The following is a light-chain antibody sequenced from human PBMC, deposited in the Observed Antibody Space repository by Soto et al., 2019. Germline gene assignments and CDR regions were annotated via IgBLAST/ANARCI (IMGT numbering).Light chain of an antibody. CDR3: QQSYSTPGP. V-gene: IGKV1-39*01. CDR2: AAS. CDR1: QSISSY. J-gene: IGKJ1*01. Sequence: DNEITNSLSSPSSYVGESVTITCLSCQSISSYLNGYQQKPGKAPKLLIYAASSLQSGVPSRFSGSGSGTDFTLTISSLQPEDFATYYCQQSYSTPGPFGHGTKVAI.